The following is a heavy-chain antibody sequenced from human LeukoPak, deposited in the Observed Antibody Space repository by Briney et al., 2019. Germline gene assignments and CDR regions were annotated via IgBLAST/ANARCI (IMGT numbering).Heavy chain of an antibody. J-gene: IGHJ4*02. CDR1: GFTFSNAW. Sequence: PGGSLRLSCAGTGFTFSNAWMNWVRQAPGKGLEWVGRIKSYPNGGTTDYAAPVKGRFTVSRDDSKNTVYLQMNSLETEDTAVYYCSTGGLYFDYWGQGTLVTVSS. CDR3: STGGLYFDY. CDR2: IKSYPNGGTT. V-gene: IGHV3-15*07.